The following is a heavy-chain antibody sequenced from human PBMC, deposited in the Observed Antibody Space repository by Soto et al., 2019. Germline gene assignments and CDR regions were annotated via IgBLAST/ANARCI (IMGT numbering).Heavy chain of an antibody. D-gene: IGHD6-6*01. J-gene: IGHJ4*02. CDR1: SISGGN. V-gene: IGHV4-59*01. Sequence: SISGGNWCCIRGPPGKGLEWIGFLYSSGSTNYNPSLNSRVTISVDTSKNQFSLKLSSVTAADAAVYYCARAIAGSPAVFDYWGQGTLVTVSS. CDR2: LYSSGST. CDR3: ARAIAGSPAVFDY.